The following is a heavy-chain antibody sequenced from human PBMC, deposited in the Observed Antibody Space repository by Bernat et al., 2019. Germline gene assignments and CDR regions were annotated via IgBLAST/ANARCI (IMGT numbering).Heavy chain of an antibody. V-gene: IGHV3-23*01. CDR1: GFTFSSYA. CDR3: AVGGLIAYDY. J-gene: IGHJ4*02. Sequence: EVQLLESGGGLVQPDGSLRLSCAGSGFTFSSYAMSWVRQAPGKGLEWVSAISGSGDSTYYADSVKGRFTISRDNSKNTLYLQMHSLRADDTAVYYCAVGGLIAYDYWGQGTLVSVSS. CDR2: ISGSGDST. D-gene: IGHD3-16*01.